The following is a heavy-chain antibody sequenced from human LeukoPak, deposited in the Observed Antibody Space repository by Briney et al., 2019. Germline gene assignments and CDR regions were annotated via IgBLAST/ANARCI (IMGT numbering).Heavy chain of an antibody. J-gene: IGHJ3*02. Sequence: SETLSLTCAVYGGSFSGYYWSWIRQPPGKGLEWIGEINHSGRSNSNPSLKSRVTISVDTSKNQFSLKLSSVTAADTAVYYCARVRGITIFGVVRPDAFDIWGQGTMVTVSS. CDR1: GGSFSGYY. CDR3: ARVRGITIFGVVRPDAFDI. D-gene: IGHD3-3*01. V-gene: IGHV4-34*01. CDR2: INHSGRS.